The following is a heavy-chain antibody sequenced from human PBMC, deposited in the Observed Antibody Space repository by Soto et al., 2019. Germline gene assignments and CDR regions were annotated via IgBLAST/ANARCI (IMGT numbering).Heavy chain of an antibody. CDR2: MNPGSGDT. CDR3: ARMATFGSLNWFDP. CDR1: GYSFTNND. D-gene: IGHD3-16*01. Sequence: GASVKVFCKASGYSFTNNDVSWVRQATGQGLEWMGWMNPGSGDTGYAQKFQGRVTMTRDISIATAYMELSSLRSDDTAIYYCARMATFGSLNWFDPWGQGTLVTVSS. J-gene: IGHJ5*02. V-gene: IGHV1-8*01.